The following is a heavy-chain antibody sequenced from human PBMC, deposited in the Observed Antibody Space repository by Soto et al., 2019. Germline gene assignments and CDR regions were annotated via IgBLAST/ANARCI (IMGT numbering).Heavy chain of an antibody. V-gene: IGHV3-23*01. Sequence: EVQLLESGGGLVQPGGSLILSCAASGFTFSSYGMSWVRQAPGKGLEWVSAIGSSGGTTYYADSVKGRFTISRDNSKNTMSLHMSGLRVNDTAVYYCAKLLSGSIYCGQGTMVPVSS. CDR1: GFTFSSYG. D-gene: IGHD6-25*01. J-gene: IGHJ4*02. CDR3: AKLLSGSIY. CDR2: IGSSGGTT.